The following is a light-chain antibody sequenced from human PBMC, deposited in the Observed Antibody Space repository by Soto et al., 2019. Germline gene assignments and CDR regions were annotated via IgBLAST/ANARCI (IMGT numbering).Light chain of an antibody. J-gene: IGKJ4*01. Sequence: EIVMTQSPGTLSVSPGERATLSCRASQSIRNYLAWYQQKPGQAPRLLIYDASNRATGIPARFSGSGSGTDFTLSISSLEPEDVAVYYCQQRSDWPLTFGGGTKVEIK. CDR3: QQRSDWPLT. CDR2: DAS. CDR1: QSIRNY. V-gene: IGKV3-11*01.